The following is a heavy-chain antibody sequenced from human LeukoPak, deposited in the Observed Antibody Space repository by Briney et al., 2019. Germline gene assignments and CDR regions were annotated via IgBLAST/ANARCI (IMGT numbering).Heavy chain of an antibody. CDR1: GSTFSSYG. J-gene: IGHJ6*02. CDR2: IWYDRSNK. V-gene: IGHV3-33*01. CDR3: AREYTYYYDSSGYHYYYYYGMDV. Sequence: GGSLRLSCAASGSTFSSYGMHWVRQAPGKGLEWVAVIWYDRSNKYYADSVKGRFTISRDNSKNTLYLQMNSLRAEDTAVYYCAREYTYYYDSSGYHYYYYYGMDVWGQGTTVTVSS. D-gene: IGHD3-22*01.